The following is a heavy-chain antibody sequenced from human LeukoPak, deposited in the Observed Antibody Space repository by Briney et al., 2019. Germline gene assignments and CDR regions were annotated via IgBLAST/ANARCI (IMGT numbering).Heavy chain of an antibody. J-gene: IGHJ4*02. D-gene: IGHD7-27*01. V-gene: IGHV4-61*02. Sequence: SETLSLTCTVSGGSISSGSYSWSWIRQPAGKGLEWIGRIYTSGSTNYNPSLKSRVTMSVDTSKNQFSLKPSSVTAADTAVYYCARGPHYALGIYFDYWGQGTLVTVSS. CDR3: ARGPHYALGIYFDY. CDR2: IYTSGST. CDR1: GGSISSGSYS.